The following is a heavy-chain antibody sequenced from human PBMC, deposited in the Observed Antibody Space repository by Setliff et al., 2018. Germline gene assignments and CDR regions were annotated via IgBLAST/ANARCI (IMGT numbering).Heavy chain of an antibody. CDR3: LRLVRYCTKIACQATSGDEV. V-gene: IGHV1-18*01. Sequence: ASVKVSCKASGYSFSSNAFHWVRQAPGQTLEWMGWISAYNGKTYFAQKFQDRITLTTDTSTNTGYLELRGLRSDDTAVYYCLRLVRYCTKIACQATSGDEVWGLGTLVTVSS. J-gene: IGHJ4*02. D-gene: IGHD2-8*01. CDR2: ISAYNGKT. CDR1: GYSFSSNA.